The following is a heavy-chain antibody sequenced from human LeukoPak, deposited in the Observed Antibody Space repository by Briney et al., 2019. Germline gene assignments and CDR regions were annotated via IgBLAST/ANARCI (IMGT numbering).Heavy chain of an antibody. CDR3: ARAPQWLVRWFDP. Sequence: PSETLSLTCAVYGGSFSGYYWSWIRQPPGKGLEWIGEINHSGRTNYNPSLKSRVTISVDTSKNQFSLKLSSVTAADTAVYYCARAPQWLVRWFDPWGQGTLVTVSS. CDR2: INHSGRT. CDR1: GGSFSGYY. D-gene: IGHD6-19*01. J-gene: IGHJ5*02. V-gene: IGHV4-34*01.